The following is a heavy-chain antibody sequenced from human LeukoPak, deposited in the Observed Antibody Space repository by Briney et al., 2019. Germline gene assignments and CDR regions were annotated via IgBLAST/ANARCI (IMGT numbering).Heavy chain of an antibody. J-gene: IGHJ6*03. D-gene: IGHD3-10*01. CDR1: GVSFSSYY. CDR3: ARVPYYYGSGSYYNVGIKWRKNYYMDV. CDR2: ISHSGST. V-gene: IGHV4-34*01. Sequence: PSETLSLTCAVYGVSFSSYYWSWIRQPPGKGLEWIGEISHSGSTNYNPSLKSRVTISVDTSKNQFSLKLSSVTAADTAVYYCARVPYYYGSGSYYNVGIKWRKNYYMDVWGKGTTVTISS.